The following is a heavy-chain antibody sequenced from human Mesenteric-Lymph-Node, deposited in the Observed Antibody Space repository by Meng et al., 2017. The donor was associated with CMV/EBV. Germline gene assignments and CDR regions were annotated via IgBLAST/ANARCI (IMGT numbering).Heavy chain of an antibody. CDR1: GYTFTGSY. D-gene: IGHD1-1*01. CDR2: INPKSGGT. J-gene: IGHJ4*02. Sequence: VKVSCKASGYTFTGSYIHWVRLAPGQGLEWMAWINPKSGGTNFAQKFQGRVTMTRDTSISTAYMELSRLRSDDTAVYYCASGELVDYWGQGTLVTVSS. CDR3: ASGELVDY. V-gene: IGHV1-2*02.